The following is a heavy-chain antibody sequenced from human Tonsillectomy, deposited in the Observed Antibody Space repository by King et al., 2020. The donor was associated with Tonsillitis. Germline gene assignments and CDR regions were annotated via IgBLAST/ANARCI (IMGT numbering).Heavy chain of an antibody. J-gene: IGHJ4*02. Sequence: VQLVASGGGLVQPGRSLRLSCTTSGFTFGEYAMSWVRQAPGKGLEWVGFIRGKAYGGTTEYAASVKGRLTISRDDSKSIVYLQMNSLKTEDTAVYYCTRNHLGDVFWSGTYHEIVTGADYCGQGTLVTVAS. CDR2: IRGKAYGGTT. CDR3: TRNHLGDVFWSGTYHEIVTGADY. D-gene: IGHD3-9*01. V-gene: IGHV3-49*04. CDR1: GFTFGEYA.